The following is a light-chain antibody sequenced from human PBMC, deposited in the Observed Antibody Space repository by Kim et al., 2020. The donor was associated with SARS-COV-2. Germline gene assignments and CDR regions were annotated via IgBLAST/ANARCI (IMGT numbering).Light chain of an antibody. CDR2: YDD. CDR1: SSNIGNNA. Sequence: QSVLTQPPSVSEAPRQRVSISCSGSSSNIGNNAVNWYQQLPGKAPKLLIYYDDLVPSGVSDRFSGSKSGTSASLAISGLQSEDEADYYCAAWDDSVNGVVFGGGTQLTVL. V-gene: IGLV1-36*01. J-gene: IGLJ2*01. CDR3: AAWDDSVNGVV.